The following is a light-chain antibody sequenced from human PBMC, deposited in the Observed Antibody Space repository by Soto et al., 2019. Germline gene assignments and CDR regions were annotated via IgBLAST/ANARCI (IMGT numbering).Light chain of an antibody. CDR2: AAS. CDR1: QGLRNY. J-gene: IGKJ4*01. Sequence: DIQMTQSPSSLSASVGDRVTITCRASQGLRNYLAWYQQKPGKVPKLLIYAASTLQSGFPSRFSGSGSGTDFTLNISSLRPEDVATYYCQKYNSALLTFGGGTKVEIK. CDR3: QKYNSALLT. V-gene: IGKV1-27*01.